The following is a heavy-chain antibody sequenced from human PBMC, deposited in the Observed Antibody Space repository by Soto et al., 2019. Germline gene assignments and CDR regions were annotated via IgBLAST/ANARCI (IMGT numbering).Heavy chain of an antibody. CDR1: GFDVTTNC. V-gene: IGHV3-53*01. J-gene: IGHJ4*02. Sequence: GGSLRLSCVGSGFDVTTNCMRWVRQAPGKGLECVSIVCTGGATHYADSVKGRFTISRDRSKNTVHLQMNNVRAEDTAVYYCVRDKRTISGIFPGYWGQGTQVTVSS. CDR2: VCTGGAT. D-gene: IGHD1-1*01. CDR3: VRDKRTISGIFPGY.